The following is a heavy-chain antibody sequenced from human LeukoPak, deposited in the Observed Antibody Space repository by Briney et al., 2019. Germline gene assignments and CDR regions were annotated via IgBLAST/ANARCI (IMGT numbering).Heavy chain of an antibody. CDR3: AKCSYSYGNDAFDI. D-gene: IGHD5-18*01. V-gene: IGHV3-23*01. Sequence: GGSLRLSCAVSGFIFSNFAMSWVRQAPGKGLEWVSSIRGGGANPHYADSVRGRFTISRDNSKNTLYVQMNSLRAEDTAVYYCAKCSYSYGNDAFDIWGQGTMVTVSS. CDR2: IRGGGANP. CDR1: GFIFSNFA. J-gene: IGHJ3*02.